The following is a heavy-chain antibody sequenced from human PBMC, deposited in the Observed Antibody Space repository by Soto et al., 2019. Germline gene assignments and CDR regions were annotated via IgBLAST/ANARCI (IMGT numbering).Heavy chain of an antibody. CDR1: GFSLSTSGVG. CDR2: IYWDDSK. V-gene: IGHV2-5*02. CDR3: AHTYGLCDY. D-gene: IGHD4-17*01. Sequence: QNTLKETGPTLVRPTQTLTLTCTFSGFSLSTSGVGVGWIRQPPGKALEWLALIYWDDSKRYSPSLRTRLTITKVTSKNQVVLTMTNMDPVDTATYYCAHTYGLCDYWGQGTLVTVSS. J-gene: IGHJ4*02.